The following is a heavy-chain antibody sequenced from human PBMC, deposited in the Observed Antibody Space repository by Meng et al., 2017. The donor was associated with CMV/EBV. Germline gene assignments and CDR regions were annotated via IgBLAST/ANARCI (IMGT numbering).Heavy chain of an antibody. CDR1: GGSVSSGSYY. D-gene: IGHD2-2*02. CDR3: ASLYCSSTSCYNDY. CDR2: IYYSGST. Sequence: GSLSLTCTVPGGSVSSGSYYWSWIRQPPGKGLEWIGYIYYSGSTNYNPSLKSRVTISVDTSKNQFSLKLSSVTAADTAVYYCASLYCSSTSCYNDYWGQGTLVTVSS. V-gene: IGHV4-61*01. J-gene: IGHJ4*02.